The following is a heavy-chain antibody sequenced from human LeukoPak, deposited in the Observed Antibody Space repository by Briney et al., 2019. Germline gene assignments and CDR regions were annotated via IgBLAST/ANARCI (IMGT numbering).Heavy chain of an antibody. V-gene: IGHV3-48*03. Sequence: PGGSLRLSCAASGFTFSSYEINWVRQAPGKGLEWVSYISSSGNTIYYADSVKGRFTISRDNAKNSLYLQMNSLSAGDTAVYYCARDMRDDSSGYYPETFDIWGQGTMITVSS. CDR1: GFTFSSYE. CDR2: ISSSGNTI. J-gene: IGHJ3*02. CDR3: ARDMRDDSSGYYPETFDI. D-gene: IGHD3-22*01.